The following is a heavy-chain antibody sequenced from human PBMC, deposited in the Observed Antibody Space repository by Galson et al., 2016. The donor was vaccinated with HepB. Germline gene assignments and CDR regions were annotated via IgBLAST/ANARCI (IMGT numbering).Heavy chain of an antibody. CDR3: AEMPTVDW. CDR1: GLTFSNFW. CDR2: IKPDGSQL. Sequence: SLRLSCAASGLTFSNFWMNWVRRVPGKGLEWVGNIKPDGSQLNYADSVKGRFTISRDNARNSLYLQMNSLRAEDTAVYFCAEMPTVDWWGQGTLVTVSS. V-gene: IGHV3-7*03. D-gene: IGHD5-24*01. J-gene: IGHJ4*01.